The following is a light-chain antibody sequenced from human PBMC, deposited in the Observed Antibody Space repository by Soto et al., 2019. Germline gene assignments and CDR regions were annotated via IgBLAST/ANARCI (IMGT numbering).Light chain of an antibody. CDR2: DAS. Sequence: DIQMTQSPSSLSASVGDRVTITCQASQDIRKSVNWYQFKPGKAPKLLIYDASKLVIGVPPRFRGGGSGTYFTLTVSSLQPEDIATYYCQQYNVPYTFGRGTKLEI. CDR3: QQYNVPYT. CDR1: QDIRKS. J-gene: IGKJ2*01. V-gene: IGKV1-33*01.